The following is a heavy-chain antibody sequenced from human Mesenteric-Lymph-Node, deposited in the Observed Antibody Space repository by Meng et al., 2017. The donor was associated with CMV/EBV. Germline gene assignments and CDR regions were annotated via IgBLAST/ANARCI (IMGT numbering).Heavy chain of an antibody. D-gene: IGHD2-2*01. CDR2: IKQGGSEK. V-gene: IGHV3-7*01. CDR1: GFTFSIYW. Sequence: GGSLRLSCAASGFTFSIYWMSWVRQAPGKGLEWVANIKQGGSEKYYVDSVKSRFTISRDNAKSTLYLQMNSLRDEDTAVYYCASCSSTSCYGYWGQGTLVTVSS. J-gene: IGHJ4*02. CDR3: ASCSSTSCYGY.